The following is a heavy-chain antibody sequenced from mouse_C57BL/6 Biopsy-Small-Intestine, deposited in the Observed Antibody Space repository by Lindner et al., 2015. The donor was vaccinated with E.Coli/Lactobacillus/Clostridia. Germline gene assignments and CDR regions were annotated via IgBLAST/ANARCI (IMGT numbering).Heavy chain of an antibody. Sequence: VQLQESGGGLVQPKGSLKLSCAASGFTFNTYAMHWVRRAPGKGLEWVARIRSKSSNYATYYADSVKDRFTVSRDDSQNMLNLQMNNLKTEDTAMYYCVRDRAYYFGSFTYAMDYWGQGASVTVSS. CDR1: GFTFNTYA. V-gene: IGHV10-3*01. CDR2: IRSKSSNYAT. J-gene: IGHJ4*01. D-gene: IGHD1-1*01. CDR3: VRDRAYYFGSFTYAMDY.